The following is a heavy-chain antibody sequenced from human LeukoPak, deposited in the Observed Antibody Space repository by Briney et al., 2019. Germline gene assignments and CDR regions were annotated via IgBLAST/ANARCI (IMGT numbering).Heavy chain of an antibody. Sequence: SVKVSCKASGGTFSSYTISWVRQAPGQGLEWMGRIIPILGIANYAQKFQGRVTITADKSTSTAYMELSSLRSDDTAVYYCARARLNYDSSGYYPDAFDIWGQGTMVTVSS. J-gene: IGHJ3*02. V-gene: IGHV1-69*02. CDR1: GGTFSSYT. CDR3: ARARLNYDSSGYYPDAFDI. CDR2: IIPILGIA. D-gene: IGHD3-22*01.